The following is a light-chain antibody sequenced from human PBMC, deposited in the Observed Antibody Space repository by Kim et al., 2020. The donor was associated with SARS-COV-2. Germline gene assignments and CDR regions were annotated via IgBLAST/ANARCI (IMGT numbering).Light chain of an antibody. V-gene: IGKV3-20*01. J-gene: IGKJ1*01. Sequence: SAGESATLSCTASHKITSYYLAWYQQRPGQAPRLLIYSVSTRAAGITDRFSGSGSGTDFTLTISWLEPEDFAVYYCHHYGDSLWSFGRGTKVDIK. CDR2: SVS. CDR1: HKITSYY. CDR3: HHYGDSLWS.